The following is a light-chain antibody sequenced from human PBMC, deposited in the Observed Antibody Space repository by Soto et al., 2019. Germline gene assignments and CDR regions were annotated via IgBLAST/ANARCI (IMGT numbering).Light chain of an antibody. J-gene: IGKJ1*01. CDR3: EQYFGYWRP. Sequence: DIQMTQSPSTPSASVGDRVTITGRASESISNFLAWYQQKPGKSPNLLIYKASSLESGVPSRFSGSGSGTAVTVTVRGLYPDDCATYRWEQYFGYWRPFAQGT. CDR2: KAS. V-gene: IGKV1-5*03. CDR1: ESISNF.